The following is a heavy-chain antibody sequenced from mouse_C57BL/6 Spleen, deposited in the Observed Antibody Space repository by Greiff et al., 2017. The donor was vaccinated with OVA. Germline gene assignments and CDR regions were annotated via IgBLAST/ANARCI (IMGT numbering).Heavy chain of an antibody. CDR1: GYTFTSSW. D-gene: IGHD3-2*02. J-gene: IGHJ3*01. Sequence: QVQLQQPGAELVKPGASVKLSCKASGYTFTSSWMHWVKQRPGRGLEWIGRIDPNSGGTKYNEKFKSKATLTVNKPSKTANMQRSSLTSEDSAVYYCARRGDSSGYEAGFAYWGQGTLVTVSA. V-gene: IGHV1-72*01. CDR2: IDPNSGGT. CDR3: ARRGDSSGYEAGFAY.